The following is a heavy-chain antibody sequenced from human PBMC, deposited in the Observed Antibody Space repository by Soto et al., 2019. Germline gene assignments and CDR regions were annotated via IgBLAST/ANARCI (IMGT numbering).Heavy chain of an antibody. D-gene: IGHD3-10*01. J-gene: IGHJ5*02. CDR1: GGTFSSYA. Sequence: QVQLVQSGAEVKKPGSSVKVSCKASGGTFSSYAISWVRQAPGQGLEWMGGIIPIFGTANYAQKFQGRVTITADESTSTAYMELSNLRSEDTAVYYCARSQYYYGSGSYYHNWFDPWGQGTLVTVSS. CDR2: IIPIFGTA. V-gene: IGHV1-69*01. CDR3: ARSQYYYGSGSYYHNWFDP.